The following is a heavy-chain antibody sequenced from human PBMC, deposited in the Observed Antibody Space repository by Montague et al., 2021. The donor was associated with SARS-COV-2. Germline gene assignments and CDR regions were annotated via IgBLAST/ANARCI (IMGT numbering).Heavy chain of an antibody. CDR3: ARGQGEITMIVVVLTAAAHYFDY. CDR1: GGPLSGYD. Sequence: SETLSLTCAVYGGPLSGYDRSWIRQPPGKGLEWIGEINHSGSTKYNPSLKSRVSISVDTSKNQFSLKLNSVTAADTAVYYCARGQGEITMIVVVLTAAAHYFDYWGQGTLVTVSP. D-gene: IGHD3-22*01. CDR2: INHSGST. J-gene: IGHJ4*02. V-gene: IGHV4-34*01.